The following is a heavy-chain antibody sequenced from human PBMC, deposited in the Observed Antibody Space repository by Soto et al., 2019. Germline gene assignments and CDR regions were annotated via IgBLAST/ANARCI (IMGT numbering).Heavy chain of an antibody. D-gene: IGHD3-16*02. CDR3: ARDYRSGGGQHYYYYGMDV. CDR1: GYTFTSYY. CDR2: INPSGGST. J-gene: IGHJ6*02. V-gene: IGHV1-46*01. Sequence: ASVKLSCKASGYTFTSYYMHWVRQAPGQGLGWMGIINPSGGSTSYAQKFQGRVTMTRDTSTSTVYMELSSLRSEDTAVYYCARDYRSGGGQHYYYYGMDVWGQGTTVTVSS.